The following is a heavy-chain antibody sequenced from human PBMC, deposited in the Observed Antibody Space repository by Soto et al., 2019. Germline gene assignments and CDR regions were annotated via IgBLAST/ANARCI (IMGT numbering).Heavy chain of an antibody. V-gene: IGHV3-9*01. CDR2: ISWNSGSI. D-gene: IGHD1-20*01. CDR3: AKVLITGTANDAFDI. CDR1: GFTFDDYA. J-gene: IGHJ3*02. Sequence: GGSLRLSCAASGFTFDDYAMHWVRQAPGKGLEWVSGISWNSGSIGYADSVKGRFTISRDNAKNSLYLQMNSLRAEDTALYYCAKVLITGTANDAFDIWGQGTMVTVSS.